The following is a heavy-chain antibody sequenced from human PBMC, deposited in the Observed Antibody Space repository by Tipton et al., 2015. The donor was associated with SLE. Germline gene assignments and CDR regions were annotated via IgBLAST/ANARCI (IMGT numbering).Heavy chain of an antibody. CDR2: IKQDGSEK. V-gene: IGHV3-7*01. J-gene: IGHJ4*02. CDR1: GFTFSSFW. Sequence: SLRLSCAASGFTFSSFWMNWVRQAPGKGLEWVANIKQDGSEKYYVDSLKGRFTISRDNAKNSLYLQMNSLRAEDTAVYYCARDRSVTGTTRGFDYWGQGTLVTVSS. D-gene: IGHD1-1*01. CDR3: ARDRSVTGTTRGFDY.